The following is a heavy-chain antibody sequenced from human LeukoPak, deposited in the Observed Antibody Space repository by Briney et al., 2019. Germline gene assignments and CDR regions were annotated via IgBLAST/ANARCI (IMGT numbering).Heavy chain of an antibody. D-gene: IGHD3-22*01. Sequence: SETLSLTCTVPGGSISSDYWSWIRQPPGKGLEWIGYIYYRGSTNYNPSLKSRVTISVDTSKNQFSLKLSSVTAADTAVYYCARLSGYSSGHYYSDYWGQGTLVTVSS. CDR2: IYYRGST. CDR3: ARLSGYSSGHYYSDY. CDR1: GGSISSDY. V-gene: IGHV4-59*01. J-gene: IGHJ4*02.